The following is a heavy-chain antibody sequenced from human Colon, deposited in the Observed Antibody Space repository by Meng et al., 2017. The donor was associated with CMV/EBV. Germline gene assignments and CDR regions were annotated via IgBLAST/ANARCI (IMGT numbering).Heavy chain of an antibody. Sequence: GESLKISCAASGFTLQLYPVHWVRQAPGKGLEWVAKTNEDGSDKYYVDSVKGRFTIFRDNAKNSVYLQMNSLRAEDTAVYYCASTGPLYGLYFCYWGQGTLVTVSS. CDR3: ASTGPLYGLYFCY. CDR1: GFTLQLYP. J-gene: IGHJ4*02. D-gene: IGHD2-8*01. V-gene: IGHV3-7*01. CDR2: TNEDGSDK.